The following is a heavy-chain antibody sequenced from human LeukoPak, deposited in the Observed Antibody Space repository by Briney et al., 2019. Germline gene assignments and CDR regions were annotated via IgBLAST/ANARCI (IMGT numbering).Heavy chain of an antibody. J-gene: IGHJ4*02. CDR1: GGSISSY. Sequence: PSETLSLTCTVSGGSISSYWAWIRQPPGKGLEWIGNIYYSGSTYYNPSLKSRVTISVDTSKNHFSLKLSSVTAADTAVYNCARVGSSWPHYYFDYWGQGTLVTVSS. V-gene: IGHV4-39*07. CDR2: IYYSGST. CDR3: ARVGSSWPHYYFDY. D-gene: IGHD6-13*01.